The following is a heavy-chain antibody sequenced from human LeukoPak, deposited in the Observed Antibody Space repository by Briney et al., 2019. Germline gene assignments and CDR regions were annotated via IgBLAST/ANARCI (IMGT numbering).Heavy chain of an antibody. CDR2: TNHSGST. Sequence: SETLSLTCAVYGGSFSGYYWSWIRQPPGKGLEWIGETNHSGSTNYNPSLKSRVTISVDTSKNQFSLKLSSVTAADTAVYYCARLYCSSTSCYVNWFDPWGQGTLVTVSS. CDR1: GGSFSGYY. D-gene: IGHD2-2*01. CDR3: ARLYCSSTSCYVNWFDP. V-gene: IGHV4-34*01. J-gene: IGHJ5*02.